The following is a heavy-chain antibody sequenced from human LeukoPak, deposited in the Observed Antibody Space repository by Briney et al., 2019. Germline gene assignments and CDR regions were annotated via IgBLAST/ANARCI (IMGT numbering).Heavy chain of an antibody. D-gene: IGHD2-2*02. CDR1: GFTFSSSG. CDR3: ARDLVSGTYTFDV. Sequence: GGSLRLSCAASGFTFSSSGLNWVRQAPGKGLEWISYISNSGTTVYYADSVRGRFTFSRDNAKNSLYLQMNSLRAENTAVYYCARDLVSGTYTFDVWGQGTLVTVSS. J-gene: IGHJ4*02. CDR2: ISNSGTTV. V-gene: IGHV3-48*03.